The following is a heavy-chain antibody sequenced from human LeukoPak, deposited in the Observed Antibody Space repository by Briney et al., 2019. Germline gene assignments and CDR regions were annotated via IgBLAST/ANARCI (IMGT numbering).Heavy chain of an antibody. D-gene: IGHD3-3*01. Sequence: PSETLSLTCTVSGGSISSYYWSWIRQPPGKGLEWIGYIYYSGSTNYNPPLKSRVTISVDTSKNQFSLKLSSVTAADTAVYYCARHHYYDFWSGYYTNGAFDIWGQGTMVTVSS. V-gene: IGHV4-59*08. J-gene: IGHJ3*02. CDR1: GGSISSYY. CDR3: ARHHYYDFWSGYYTNGAFDI. CDR2: IYYSGST.